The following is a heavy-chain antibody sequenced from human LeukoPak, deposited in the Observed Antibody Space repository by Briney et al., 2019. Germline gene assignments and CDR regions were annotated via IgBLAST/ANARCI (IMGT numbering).Heavy chain of an antibody. CDR2: IYYTGTT. V-gene: IGHV4-59*01. Sequence: SETLSLTCTVSGGSISYSYWSWIRQPPGKTLEWIGYIYYTGTTNYSPSLKSRVTISVDTSNNQVSLNLRFVTAADTAIYYCARGSRSFDHWGQGILVTVSS. CDR3: ARGSRSFDH. J-gene: IGHJ4*02. CDR1: GGSISYSY. D-gene: IGHD2-15*01.